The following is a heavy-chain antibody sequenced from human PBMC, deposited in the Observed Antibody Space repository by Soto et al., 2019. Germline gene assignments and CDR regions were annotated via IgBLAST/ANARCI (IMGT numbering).Heavy chain of an antibody. V-gene: IGHV3-7*05. CDR2: IKQDGSEK. Sequence: EVQLVEPGGGLVQPGGSLRLSCETYGFTFTKYWMSWVRQVPGKGLEWVANIKQDGSEKYYLDSVKGRFTISRDNAKNSLDLQMNSLRAEDTAVYYCARDHMRDWCQGTLVTVSS. CDR3: ARDHMRD. J-gene: IGHJ4*02. CDR1: GFTFTKYW.